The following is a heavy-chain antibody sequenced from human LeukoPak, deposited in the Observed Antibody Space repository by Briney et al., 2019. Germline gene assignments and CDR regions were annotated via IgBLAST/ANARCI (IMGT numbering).Heavy chain of an antibody. V-gene: IGHV1-46*01. Sequence: ASVKVSCKAFGYTFTSNYMHWVRQAPGQGPERMGVISPSGGSTTYAQKFQGRVTLTRDMSTSTDYLELSSLRSEDTAVYYCAKDQGAMVRGVSPNWGQGTLVTVSS. J-gene: IGHJ4*02. D-gene: IGHD3-10*01. CDR3: AKDQGAMVRGVSPN. CDR1: GYTFTSNY. CDR2: ISPSGGST.